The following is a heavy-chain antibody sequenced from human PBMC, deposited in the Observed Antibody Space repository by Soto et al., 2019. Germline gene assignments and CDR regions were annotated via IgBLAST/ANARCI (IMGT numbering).Heavy chain of an antibody. CDR3: ARDGVGATTYFGYFDY. V-gene: IGHV3-33*01. CDR1: GFTFSGYG. CDR2: TRHDGSNT. Sequence: GGSLRLSCAASGFTFSGYGMHWVRQAPGKGLEWVAVTRHDGSNTYYADSVRGRFTISRDNSKKTLYLQMNSLRAEDTAVYYCARDGVGATTYFGYFDYWGQETLVTVSS. D-gene: IGHD1-26*01. J-gene: IGHJ4*02.